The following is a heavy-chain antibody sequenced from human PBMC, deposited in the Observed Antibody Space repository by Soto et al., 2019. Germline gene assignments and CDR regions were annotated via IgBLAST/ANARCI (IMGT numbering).Heavy chain of an antibody. V-gene: IGHV4-59*08. Sequence: QVQLQESGPGLVKPSETLSLTCTVSGGSISSHYWSWIRQPPGRGLQWIGFIYYSGITDSNPSLKSRVTTSLDTSNTQLSLRLSSVTAADTAVYYCARPRGIAPAVWDFDLWGRGTLVTVSS. CDR1: GGSISSHY. J-gene: IGHJ2*01. D-gene: IGHD6-13*01. CDR2: IYYSGIT. CDR3: ARPRGIAPAVWDFDL.